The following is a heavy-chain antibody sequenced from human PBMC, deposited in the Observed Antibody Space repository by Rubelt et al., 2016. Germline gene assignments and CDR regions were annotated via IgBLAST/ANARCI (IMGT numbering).Heavy chain of an antibody. CDR2: IKQDGSEK. Sequence: EVQLVESGGGLVQPGGSLRLSCAASGFTFSSYWMSWVRQAPGKGLEWVANIKQDGSEKYYVDSVKGRFTISRDNAKNSLYLQIDTLRAEDTAVYFCAGGSGWLIDHWGQGTLVTVSS. D-gene: IGHD6-19*01. CDR1: GFTFSSYW. J-gene: IGHJ4*02. V-gene: IGHV3-7*01. CDR3: AGGSGWLIDH.